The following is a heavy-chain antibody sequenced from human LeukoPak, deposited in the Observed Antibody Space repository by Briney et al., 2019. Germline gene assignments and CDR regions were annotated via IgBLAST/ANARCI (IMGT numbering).Heavy chain of an antibody. V-gene: IGHV1-46*01. J-gene: IGHJ4*02. D-gene: IGHD3-22*01. CDR1: GYTFTSYY. CDR3: AREGHYYDSSDFYVGYFDY. Sequence: ASVKVSCKASGYTFTSYYMHWVRQAPGQGLEWMGIINPSGGSTSYAQKFQGRVTMTRDMSTSTVYMELSSLRSEDTAVYYCAREGHYYDSSDFYVGYFDYWGQGILVTVSS. CDR2: INPSGGST.